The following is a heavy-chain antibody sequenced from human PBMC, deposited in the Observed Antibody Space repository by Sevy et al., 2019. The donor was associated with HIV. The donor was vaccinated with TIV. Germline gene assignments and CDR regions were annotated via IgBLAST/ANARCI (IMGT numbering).Heavy chain of an antibody. V-gene: IGHV3-23*01. CDR1: GFTFSSYA. CDR2: ISGSGGST. D-gene: IGHD2-15*01. CDR3: AKDGGGYCSGGSCYKGNFDY. J-gene: IGHJ4*02. Sequence: GGSLRLSCAASGFTFSSYAMSWVRQAPGKGLEWVSAISGSGGSTYYADSVKGRFTISRDNSKNTLYLQMNSLRAEDTAVYYCAKDGGGYCSGGSCYKGNFDYWGQGTLVTVSS.